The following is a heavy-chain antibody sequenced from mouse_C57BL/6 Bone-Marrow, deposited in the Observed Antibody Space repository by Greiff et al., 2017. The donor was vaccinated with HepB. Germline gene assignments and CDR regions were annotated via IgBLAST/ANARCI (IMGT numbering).Heavy chain of an antibody. CDR1: GYTFTSYW. CDR3: ARGSSGYNYAMDY. J-gene: IGHJ4*01. CDR2: IDPSDSYT. Sequence: QVQLQQPGAELVKPGASVKLSFKASGYTFTSYWMQWVKQRPGQGLEWIGEIDPSDSYTNYNQKFKGKATLTVDTSSSTAYMQLSSLTSEDSAVYYCARGSSGYNYAMDYWGQGTSVTVSS. V-gene: IGHV1-50*01. D-gene: IGHD3-2*02.